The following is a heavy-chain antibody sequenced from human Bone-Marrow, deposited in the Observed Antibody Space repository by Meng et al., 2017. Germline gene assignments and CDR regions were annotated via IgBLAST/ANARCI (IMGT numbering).Heavy chain of an antibody. V-gene: IGHV1-18*01. J-gene: IGHJ4*02. Sequence: QGQVVQSGGEVKKPGASVKVSCDASGYTLSSDGFSWVRQAPGQGLEWLGWINTYNGKTDYAQKFQGRITMTTDTFTSTGYMELRNLRSDDTAVYYCATRGNPYLNCWGQGTLVTVSS. CDR2: INTYNGKT. CDR3: ATRGNPYLNC. CDR1: GYTLSSDG.